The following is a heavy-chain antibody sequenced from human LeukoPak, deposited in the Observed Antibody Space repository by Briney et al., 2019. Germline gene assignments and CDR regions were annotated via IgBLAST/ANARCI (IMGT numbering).Heavy chain of an antibody. V-gene: IGHV3-33*01. D-gene: IGHD4-17*01. J-gene: IGHJ4*02. CDR1: GFTFNSYG. CDR3: ARARTTRGFDY. Sequence: GRSLRLSCAASGFTFNSYGIHWVRQAPGKGLEWGASIWYDGSNTYYADSVKGRFTISRDNSKNPLYLQMNSLRAEYTAVYYCARARTTRGFDYWGQGTLVTVSS. CDR2: IWYDGSNT.